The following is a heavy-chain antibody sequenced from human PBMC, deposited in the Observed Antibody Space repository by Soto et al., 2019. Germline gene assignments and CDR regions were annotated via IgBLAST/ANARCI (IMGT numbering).Heavy chain of an antibody. CDR2: ISGSGGIT. D-gene: IGHD1-1*01. V-gene: IGHV3-23*01. CDR3: ANDRSGNWNAFQH. CDR1: GFTFNNYP. J-gene: IGHJ1*01. Sequence: GGSLRLSCAASGFTFNNYPMSWVRQAPGKGLEWVSGISGSGGITHYADSAKGRFTISRDNSKNTLYLQMNSLRSEDTAVYYCANDRSGNWNAFQHWGQGTLVTISS.